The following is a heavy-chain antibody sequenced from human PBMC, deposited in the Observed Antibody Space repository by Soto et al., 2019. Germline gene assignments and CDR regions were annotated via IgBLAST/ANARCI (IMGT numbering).Heavy chain of an antibody. V-gene: IGHV4-39*01. J-gene: IGHJ5*02. CDR3: ATLYVVVPSAQNWFDP. Sequence: XATLSLTCTVSGGSIARSTYYWAWIRQPPGKGLEWIGSIYYSGTTYYNPSLKSRVTISVDTSKNQFSLKLTSVTAADTAVYYCATLYVVVPSAQNWFDPWGQRTLVTVSS. CDR2: IYYSGTT. D-gene: IGHD2-2*01. CDR1: GGSIARSTYY.